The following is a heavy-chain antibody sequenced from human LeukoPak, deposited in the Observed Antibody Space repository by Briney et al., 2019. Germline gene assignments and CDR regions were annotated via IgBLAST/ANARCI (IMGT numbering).Heavy chain of an antibody. J-gene: IGHJ4*02. V-gene: IGHV4-34*01. CDR1: GGSFSGYY. CDR3: ARGGPAFFDY. Sequence: SETLSLTCAVYGGSFSGYYWSWIRQPPGKGLEWIGEINHSGSTNYSPSLKSRVTISVDTSKNRFSLKLSSVTAADTAVYYCARGGPAFFDYWGQGTLVTVSS. CDR2: INHSGST.